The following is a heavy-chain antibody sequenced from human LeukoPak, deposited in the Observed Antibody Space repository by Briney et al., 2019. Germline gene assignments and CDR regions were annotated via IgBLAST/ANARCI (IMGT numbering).Heavy chain of an antibody. J-gene: IGHJ4*02. CDR2: INSDGSST. CDR1: GFTFSSYW. V-gene: IGHV3-74*01. CDR3: ARGGSRSYFPFDY. D-gene: IGHD2-15*01. Sequence: GGSLRLSCAASGFTFSSYWMHWVRQAPGKGLVWVSRINSDGSSTSYADSVKGRFTISRDNAKNTLYLQMNSLRAEDTAVYYCARGGSRSYFPFDYWGQGTLVTVSS.